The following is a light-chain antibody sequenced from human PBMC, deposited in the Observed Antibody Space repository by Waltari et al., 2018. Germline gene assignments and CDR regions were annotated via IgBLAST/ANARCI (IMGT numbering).Light chain of an antibody. CDR3: SSTAGGYTWV. CDR1: SSDVGAYTY. Sequence: QSALTQPRSVSGSPGQSVAISCTGTSSDVGAYTYVPWYQHHPGKAPKLMLFDVSKRPSGVPDRFSGSKSGNTASLTISGLQAEDEADYHCSSTAGGYTWVFGGGTKVTVL. CDR2: DVS. J-gene: IGLJ3*02. V-gene: IGLV2-11*01.